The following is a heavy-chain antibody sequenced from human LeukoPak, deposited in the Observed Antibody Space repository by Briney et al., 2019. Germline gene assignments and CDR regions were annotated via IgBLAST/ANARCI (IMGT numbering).Heavy chain of an antibody. V-gene: IGHV4-34*01. CDR2: INHSGST. CDR3: ARGPGTWYYY. Sequence: PGGSLRLSCAASGFTFSDYYMSWIRQPPGKGLEWIGEINHSGSTNYNPSLKSRVTISIDTSKNQFSLKLSSVTAADTALYYCARGPGTWYYYWGQGTLVTVSS. CDR1: GFTFSDYY. D-gene: IGHD6-13*01. J-gene: IGHJ4*02.